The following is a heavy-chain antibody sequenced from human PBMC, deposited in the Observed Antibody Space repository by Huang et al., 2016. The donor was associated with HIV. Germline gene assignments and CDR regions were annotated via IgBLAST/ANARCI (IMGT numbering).Heavy chain of an antibody. D-gene: IGHD6-19*01. V-gene: IGHV3-9*01. J-gene: IGHJ4*02. CDR2: ISWNSEFI. Sequence: EVQLVEKGGGLIQPGKSLKITCTVSGVNFDDYAMHWVRQAPGKGLEWVSGISWNSEFINYADSVKGRFTISRDSAKNSVFLQMNSLRPEDTALYYCAKGAVAGRRGPLDYWGQGTLVTVSS. CDR1: GVNFDDYA. CDR3: AKGAVAGRRGPLDY.